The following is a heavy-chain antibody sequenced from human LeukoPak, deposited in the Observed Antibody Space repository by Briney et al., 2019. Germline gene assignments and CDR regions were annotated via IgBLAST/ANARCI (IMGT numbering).Heavy chain of an antibody. V-gene: IGHV1-18*01. CDR1: GYTFTSYG. CDR3: ARVALYSSSWYGGDY. CDR2: ISAYNGNT. Sequence: GASVKVSCKASGYTFTSYGISWVRQAPGQGLEWMGWISAYNGNTDYAQKLQGRVTMTTDTSTSTAYMELRSLRSDDTAVYYCARVALYSSSWYGGDYWGQGTLVTVSS. J-gene: IGHJ4*02. D-gene: IGHD6-13*01.